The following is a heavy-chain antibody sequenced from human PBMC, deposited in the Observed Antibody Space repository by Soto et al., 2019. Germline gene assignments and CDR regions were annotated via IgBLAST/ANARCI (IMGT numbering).Heavy chain of an antibody. CDR1: GFNFIRKY. CDR2: LYSGGTT. V-gene: IGHV3-53*01. CDR3: ARSMMVRGVLFDL. Sequence: EVQLVESGGGLIQPGGSLRLSCAASGFNFIRKYMIWVRQAPGKGLEWVSILYSGGTTYYADSVKGRFTISRDTSENTLYLQMNNLRAEDTAVYYCARSMMVRGVLFDLWGRGSLVSVSS. D-gene: IGHD3-10*01. J-gene: IGHJ4*02.